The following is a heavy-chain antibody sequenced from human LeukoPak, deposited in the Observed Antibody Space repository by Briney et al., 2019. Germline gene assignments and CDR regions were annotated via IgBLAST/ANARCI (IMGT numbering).Heavy chain of an antibody. J-gene: IGHJ5*02. Sequence: GASVKVSCKASGYTFTGYLMHWVRQAPGQGLEWMGWINPNSGGTNYAQKFQGRVTMTRDTSISTAYMELSRLRSDATAVYYCARHPGSNPHNWFDPWGQGTLVTVSS. CDR3: ARHPGSNPHNWFDP. CDR2: INPNSGGT. V-gene: IGHV1-2*02. D-gene: IGHD3-16*02. CDR1: GYTFTGYL.